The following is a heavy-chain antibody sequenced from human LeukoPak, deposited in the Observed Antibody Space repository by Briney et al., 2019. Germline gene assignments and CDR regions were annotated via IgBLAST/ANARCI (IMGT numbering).Heavy chain of an antibody. CDR2: ISGSGGST. CDR1: GFTFSSYA. D-gene: IGHD1-26*01. CDR3: AKGTSGGTGDY. J-gene: IGHJ4*02. V-gene: IGHV3-23*01. Sequence: GGSLRLSCASSGFTFSSYAMSWVRQAPGKGLEWVSTISGSGGSTYYADSVKGRFIISRDTSKNTLYLQMNSLRVEDTAVYYCAKGTSGGTGDYWGQGTLVTVSS.